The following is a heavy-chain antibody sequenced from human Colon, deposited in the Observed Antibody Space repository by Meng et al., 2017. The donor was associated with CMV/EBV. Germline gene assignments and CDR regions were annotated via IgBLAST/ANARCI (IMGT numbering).Heavy chain of an antibody. V-gene: IGHV3-30*02. D-gene: IGHD1-20*01. J-gene: IGHJ4*02. CDR1: GFNFSSYG. Sequence: GESLKISCAASGFNFSSYGMHWVRQAPGKGLEWVAFIRYDGSNKYYADSVKGRFTISRDNSKNTLYLQMNSLRAEDTAVYYCAKGRQGITGTTLLSWGQGTLVTVSS. CDR3: AKGRQGITGTTLLS. CDR2: IRYDGSNK.